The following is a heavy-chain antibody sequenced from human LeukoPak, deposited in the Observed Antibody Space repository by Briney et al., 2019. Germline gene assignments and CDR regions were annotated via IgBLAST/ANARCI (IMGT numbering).Heavy chain of an antibody. D-gene: IGHD4-17*01. CDR1: GGSISSYY. Sequence: SETLSLTCTVSGGSISSYYWSWIRQPPGKGLEWIGYIYYSGSTSYNPSPKSRVTISVDTSKNQFSLKLSSVTAADTAVYYCARFYGDSYYFDYWGQGTLVTVSS. J-gene: IGHJ4*02. CDR3: ARFYGDSYYFDY. V-gene: IGHV4-59*01. CDR2: IYYSGST.